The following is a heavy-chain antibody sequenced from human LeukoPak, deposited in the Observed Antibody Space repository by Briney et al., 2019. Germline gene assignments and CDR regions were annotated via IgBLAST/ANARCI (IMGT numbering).Heavy chain of an antibody. CDR2: VYSTGST. CDR3: ARDLEYYDSSGYRGDYFDY. CDR1: GGSISHYY. J-gene: IGHJ4*02. Sequence: PSETLSLTCTVSGGSISHYYWTWIRQPAGKGLEWSGRVYSTGSTNYNPSLQNRVTLSVDTSKNQFSLRSTSVTAADTAVYYCARDLEYYDSSGYRGDYFDYWGPGILVTVSS. D-gene: IGHD3-22*01. V-gene: IGHV4-4*07.